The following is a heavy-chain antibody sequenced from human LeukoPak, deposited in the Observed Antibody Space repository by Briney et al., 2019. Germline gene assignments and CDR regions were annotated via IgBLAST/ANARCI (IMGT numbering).Heavy chain of an antibody. Sequence: ASVKVSCKASGYTFTSYYMHWVRQAPGQGLEWMGIINPSGGSTSYAQKFQGRVTMTTDTSTSTAYMELRSLRSDDTAVYYCARGPVAMPYDYWGQGTLVTVSS. CDR3: ARGPVAMPYDY. V-gene: IGHV1-46*01. CDR1: GYTFTSYY. J-gene: IGHJ4*02. CDR2: INPSGGST. D-gene: IGHD2-2*01.